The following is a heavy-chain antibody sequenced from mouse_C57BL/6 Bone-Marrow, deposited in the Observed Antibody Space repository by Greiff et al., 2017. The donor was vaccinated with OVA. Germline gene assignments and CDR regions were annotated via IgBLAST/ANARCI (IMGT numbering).Heavy chain of an antibody. V-gene: IGHV1-55*01. Sequence: QVQLQQSGAELARPGASVKMSCKASGYTFTSYWITWVKQRPGQGLEWIGDIYPGSGSTNYNEKFKSKATLTVDTSSSTAYMQLSSLTSEDSAVYYCARSSYYSNFDYWGQGTTLTVSS. CDR2: IYPGSGST. CDR1: GYTFTSYW. CDR3: ARSSYYSNFDY. D-gene: IGHD2-5*01. J-gene: IGHJ2*01.